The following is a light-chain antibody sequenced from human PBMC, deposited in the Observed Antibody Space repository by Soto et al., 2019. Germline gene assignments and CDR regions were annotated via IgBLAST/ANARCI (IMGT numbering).Light chain of an antibody. CDR1: QSVRTF. V-gene: IGKV3-11*01. Sequence: EIVLTQSPATLSLSPGERATLSCRASQSVRTFLAWYQQKPGQAPRLLIYDASNRATGIPDRFSGSGSGTDFTLPISSLEPEDFAVYYCQQRSTWPPALSFGGGTKVEI. CDR2: DAS. J-gene: IGKJ4*01. CDR3: QQRSTWPPALS.